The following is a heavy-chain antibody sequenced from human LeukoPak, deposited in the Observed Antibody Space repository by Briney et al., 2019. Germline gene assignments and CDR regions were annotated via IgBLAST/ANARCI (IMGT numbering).Heavy chain of an antibody. V-gene: IGHV4-59*01. J-gene: IGHJ4*02. CDR3: ARNLGGSSWVFDY. Sequence: SEAVSLTCIVSGCSISSYYWSWIRQPPGKGLEWIGYIYYSGSTNYNPSLKSRATISVDTSKNQFSLKLSSVTAADTAVYYCARNLGGSSWVFDYWGQGTLVTVSS. D-gene: IGHD6-13*01. CDR1: GCSISSYY. CDR2: IYYSGST.